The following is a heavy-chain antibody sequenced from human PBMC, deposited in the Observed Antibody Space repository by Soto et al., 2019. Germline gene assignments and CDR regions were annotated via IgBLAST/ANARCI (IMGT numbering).Heavy chain of an antibody. D-gene: IGHD5-12*01. V-gene: IGHV1-69*12. Sequence: QVQLVQSGAEVKKPGSSVTVSCKASGGTFSSYTISWVRQAPGQGLEWMGGIIPIFGTANYAQKFQGRVTITADEATSTAYMELSSLSSEDTAVYYCARGNHRWLQLWYFDLCGRGALVTVSS. J-gene: IGHJ2*01. CDR2: IIPIFGTA. CDR1: GGTFSSYT. CDR3: ARGNHRWLQLWYFDL.